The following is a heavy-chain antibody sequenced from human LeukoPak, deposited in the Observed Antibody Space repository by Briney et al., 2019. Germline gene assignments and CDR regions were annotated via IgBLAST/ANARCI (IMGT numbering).Heavy chain of an antibody. V-gene: IGHV4-61*02. CDR3: ARDRVEMASDAFDI. D-gene: IGHD5-24*01. J-gene: IGHJ3*02. CDR2: IYTSGST. Sequence: PSETLSHTCTVSGGSISSGSYYWSWIRQPAGKGLEWIGRIYTSGSTNYNPSLKSRVTISVDTSKNQFSLKLSSVTAADTAVYYCARDRVEMASDAFDIWGQGTMVTVSS. CDR1: GGSISSGSYY.